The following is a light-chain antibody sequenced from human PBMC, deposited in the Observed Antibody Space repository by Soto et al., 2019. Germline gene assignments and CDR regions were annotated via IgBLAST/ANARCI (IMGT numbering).Light chain of an antibody. J-gene: IGKJ1*01. CDR2: DAS. CDR3: QQYNNWPQT. Sequence: EIVMTQSPVTLSVSPGERATLSCRASQSVSTNLAWYQQKPGQAPRLLIYDASARATGIPANFSGSGSGTEFTLTISSLQSEDFAVYYCQQYNNWPQTFGQGTRWIS. V-gene: IGKV3-15*01. CDR1: QSVSTN.